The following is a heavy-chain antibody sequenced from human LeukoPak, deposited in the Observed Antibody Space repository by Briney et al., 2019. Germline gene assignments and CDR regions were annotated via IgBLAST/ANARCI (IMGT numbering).Heavy chain of an antibody. D-gene: IGHD3-3*01. J-gene: IGHJ1*01. CDR3: VGGRAYGL. V-gene: IGHV5-10-1*01. CDR2: IDLSDSYT. CDR1: EYSSTTLW. Sequence: GESLKISCKGSEYSSTTLWITWVRQLPGKGLEWMGRIDLSDSYTNYSPSFHGHVTMSSDKSIDTVFLHWSSLKASDTAMYYCVGGRAYGLWGQGTLVTVSS.